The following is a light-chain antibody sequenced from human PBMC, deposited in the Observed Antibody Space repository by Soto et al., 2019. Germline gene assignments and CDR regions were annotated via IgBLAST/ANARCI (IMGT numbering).Light chain of an antibody. J-gene: IGKJ1*01. CDR2: GAS. V-gene: IGKV3-20*01. CDR1: QSVSSSY. Sequence: EIALTQSPGTLSLSPGERATLSCRASQSVSSSYLAWYQRKPGQAPRLLIYGASSRATGIPDRFSGSGSGTDFTLTISRLEPEDFAVYYCQQYGSSAWTFGQGTKVDIK. CDR3: QQYGSSAWT.